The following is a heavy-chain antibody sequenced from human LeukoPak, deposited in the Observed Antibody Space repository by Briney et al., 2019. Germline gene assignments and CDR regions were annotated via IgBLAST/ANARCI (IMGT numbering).Heavy chain of an antibody. D-gene: IGHD5-24*01. V-gene: IGHV3-74*01. CDR1: GFTFRGYW. Sequence: GGSLRLSCAASGFTFRGYWMHCVRQAPGKGLVWVSRVKGDGGFTNYADSVYGRFTISRDNAKNTLYLHMHSLRAEDTAVYYCVRDGDDFNFDYWGQGSLVTVSS. J-gene: IGHJ4*02. CDR2: VKGDGGFT. CDR3: VRDGDDFNFDY.